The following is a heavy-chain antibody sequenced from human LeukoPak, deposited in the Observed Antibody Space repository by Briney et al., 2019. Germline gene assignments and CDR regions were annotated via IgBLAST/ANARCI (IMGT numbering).Heavy chain of an antibody. CDR2: IYTSGST. D-gene: IGHD3-22*01. V-gene: IGHV4-4*07. J-gene: IGHJ4*02. Sequence: SETLSLTCTVSGGSISSYYWSWIRQPAGKGLEWIGRIYTSGSTNYNPSLKSRVTMPVDTSKNQFSLKLSSVTAADTAVYYCARTQYYYDSSGYQFDYWGQGTLVTVSS. CDR3: ARTQYYYDSSGYQFDY. CDR1: GGSISSYY.